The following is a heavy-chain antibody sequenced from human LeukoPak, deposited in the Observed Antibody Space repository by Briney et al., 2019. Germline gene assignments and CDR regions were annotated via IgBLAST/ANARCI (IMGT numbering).Heavy chain of an antibody. CDR1: GASINDFY. Sequence: PSETLSLTCAVSGASINDFYWTWIRQPPGKGLEWIGYVYYGGSTNYNPSLKSRVSMSVDTSKNQFSLKLSSVTAADTAVYYCARLPRVGATQPFDYWGQGTLVTVSS. CDR2: VYYGGST. D-gene: IGHD1-26*01. J-gene: IGHJ4*02. CDR3: ARLPRVGATQPFDY. V-gene: IGHV4-59*12.